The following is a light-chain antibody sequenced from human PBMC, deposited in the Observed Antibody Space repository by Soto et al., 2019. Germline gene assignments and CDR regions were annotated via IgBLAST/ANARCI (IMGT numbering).Light chain of an antibody. Sequence: EIVLTQSPATLSLSPGERATLSCRVSQSVSNYLAWYQQKPGQAPRLLIYDASNRAPGIPARFSGSGSETDFSLTISSLEPEDFAVYYCQHRSNWPLTFGGGTKVEIK. CDR1: QSVSNY. J-gene: IGKJ4*01. CDR3: QHRSNWPLT. CDR2: DAS. V-gene: IGKV3-11*01.